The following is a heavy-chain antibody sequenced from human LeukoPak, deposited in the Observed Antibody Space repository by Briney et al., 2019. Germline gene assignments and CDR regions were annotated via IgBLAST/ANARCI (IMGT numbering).Heavy chain of an antibody. Sequence: GGSLRLSCAASGYTFSSYGMHWVRQAPGKALERVAFIRAHGGDKYCADSVKGRFTISRDSSKNTLSLQMTSLRNEDTAVYYCVRDRDWAFDYWGQGTLVTVSS. D-gene: IGHD3-9*01. CDR3: VRDRDWAFDY. J-gene: IGHJ4*02. V-gene: IGHV3-30*02. CDR1: GYTFSSYG. CDR2: IRAHGGDK.